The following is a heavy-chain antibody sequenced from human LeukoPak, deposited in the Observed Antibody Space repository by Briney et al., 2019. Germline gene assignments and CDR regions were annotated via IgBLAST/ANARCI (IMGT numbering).Heavy chain of an antibody. Sequence: SLEVSCKASASTFNSYYIYGVRQATGQGLEWMGWMNPNSGNTGYAQKFQGRVTMTRNTSISTAYMELSSLRSEDTAVYYCARDLGYYGSGSYWDWGQGTLVTVSS. CDR3: ARDLGYYGSGSYWD. V-gene: IGHV1-8*01. D-gene: IGHD3-10*01. CDR1: ASTFNSYY. J-gene: IGHJ4*02. CDR2: MNPNSGNT.